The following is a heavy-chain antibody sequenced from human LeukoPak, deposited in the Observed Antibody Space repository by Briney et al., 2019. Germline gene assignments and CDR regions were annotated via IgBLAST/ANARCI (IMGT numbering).Heavy chain of an antibody. V-gene: IGHV4-30-4*01. J-gene: IGHJ4*02. CDR3: ARIENFDWLFDY. CDR2: IYYSGST. CDR1: GGSISSGDYY. Sequence: SETLSLTCTVSGGSISSGDYYWSWIRQPPGKGLEWIGYIYYSGSTYYNPSLKSRVTISVDTSKNQLSLKLSSVTAADTAVYYCARIENFDWLFDYWGQGTLVTVSS. D-gene: IGHD3-9*01.